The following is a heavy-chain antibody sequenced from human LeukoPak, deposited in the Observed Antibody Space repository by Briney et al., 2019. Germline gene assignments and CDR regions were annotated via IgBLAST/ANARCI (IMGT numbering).Heavy chain of an antibody. CDR3: ARDRGRGEDY. CDR1: GFTFNSYG. D-gene: IGHD2-21*01. V-gene: IGHV3-7*01. CDR2: IVPDGGDK. J-gene: IGHJ4*02. Sequence: QAGGSLRLSCAASGFTFNSYGMHWVRQAPGKGLEWVANIVPDGGDKYYVDSVKGRFTISRDNAKNSLFLQMSSLRAEDTAVYYCARDRGRGEDYWGQGTLVTVSS.